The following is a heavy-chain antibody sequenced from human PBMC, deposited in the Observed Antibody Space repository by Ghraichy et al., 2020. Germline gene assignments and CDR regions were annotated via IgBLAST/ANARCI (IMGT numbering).Heavy chain of an antibody. J-gene: IGHJ3*02. CDR2: TYYSGST. CDR3: ARDASELELQVAAFDI. V-gene: IGHV4-59*01. D-gene: IGHD1-7*01. CDR1: GGSISSYY. Sequence: GSLSLTCTVSGGSISSYYWSWIRQPPGKGLEWIGYTYYSGSTNYNPSLKSRVTISVDTSKNQFSLKLSSVTAADTAVYYCARDASELELQVAAFDIWGQGTMVTVSS.